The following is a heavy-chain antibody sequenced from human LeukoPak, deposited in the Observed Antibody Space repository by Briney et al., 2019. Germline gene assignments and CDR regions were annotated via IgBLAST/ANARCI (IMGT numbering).Heavy chain of an antibody. CDR1: GFTLSDNV. Sequence: QARGSLRLSCAASGFTLSDNVMHWVRQAPGRGREWVDNIKQDGTDKYYVDSVKGRFTTSRDNAKNSMYLQMNSMRAEDTAVYFCARDLYTRRVLDYWGQGILVTVSS. CDR2: IKQDGTDK. J-gene: IGHJ4*02. V-gene: IGHV3-7*04. D-gene: IGHD2-2*02. CDR3: ARDLYTRRVLDY.